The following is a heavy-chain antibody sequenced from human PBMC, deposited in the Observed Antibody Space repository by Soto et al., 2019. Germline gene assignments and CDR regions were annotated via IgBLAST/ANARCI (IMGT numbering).Heavy chain of an antibody. D-gene: IGHD1-1*01. J-gene: IGHJ6*02. V-gene: IGHV1-69*13. CDR2: IIPIFGTA. CDR1: GGTFSSYA. Sequence: GASVKVSCKSSGGTFSSYAISWVRQAPGQGLEWMGGIIPIFGTANYAQKFQGRVTITADESTSTAYMELSSLRSEDTAVYYCASRAGTKYYYYYGMDVWGQGTTVTVSS. CDR3: ASRAGTKYYYYYGMDV.